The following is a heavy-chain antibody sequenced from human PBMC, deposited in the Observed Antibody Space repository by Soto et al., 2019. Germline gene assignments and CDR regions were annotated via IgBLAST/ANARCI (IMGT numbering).Heavy chain of an antibody. V-gene: IGHV4-34*01. Sequence: KPSETLSLTCAVYGGSFSSYSWTWIRQPPGQGLEWIGEINHSGSTNYNPSLKSRVTISVDTSKNQFSLKLSSVTAADTAVYYCAREVEVKQWLVRSWNWFDPWGQGTLVTVSS. CDR1: GGSFSSYS. CDR3: AREVEVKQWLVRSWNWFDP. J-gene: IGHJ5*02. D-gene: IGHD6-19*01. CDR2: INHSGST.